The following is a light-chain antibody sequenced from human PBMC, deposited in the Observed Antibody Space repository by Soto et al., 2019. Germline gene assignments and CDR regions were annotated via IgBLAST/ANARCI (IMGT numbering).Light chain of an antibody. Sequence: EIVLTQSPGTLSLSPGERATLSCRASQSVSSSYLAWYQQKPGQAPRLLIYGASSRATGIPDRFSGSGSGTDFTLTISRLEPEGFAVYYCQQYGSSHTFGGGTKVEI. CDR2: GAS. V-gene: IGKV3-20*01. CDR1: QSVSSSY. J-gene: IGKJ4*01. CDR3: QQYGSSHT.